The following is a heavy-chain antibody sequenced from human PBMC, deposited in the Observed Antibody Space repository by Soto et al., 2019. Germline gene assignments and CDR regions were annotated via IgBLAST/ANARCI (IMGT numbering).Heavy chain of an antibody. CDR1: GGSISSSNW. Sequence: SETLSLTCAVSGGSISSSNWWSWVRQPPGKGLEWIREIYHSGSTNYNPSLKSRVTISVDKSKNQFSLKLSSVTAADTAVYYCARRGYYDSSGFLSWGQGTLVTVSS. CDR2: IYHSGST. CDR3: ARRGYYDSSGFLS. V-gene: IGHV4-4*02. D-gene: IGHD3-22*01. J-gene: IGHJ5*02.